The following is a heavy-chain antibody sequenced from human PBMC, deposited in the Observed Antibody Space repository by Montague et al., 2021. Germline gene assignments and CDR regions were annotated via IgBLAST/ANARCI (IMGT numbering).Heavy chain of an antibody. CDR2: VYYTGTT. CDR1: GDSINLYY. CDR3: ARKGTNWDY. V-gene: IGHV4-59*01. D-gene: IGHD2-8*01. Sequence: SETLSLTCTVSGDSINLYYWSWIRQPPGKGLEWVGYVYYTGTTNYNPSLKSRVTISVDTSRNQFFLNVNSVTAAGTAVYYCARKGTNWDYWGQGTLVTVSS. J-gene: IGHJ4*02.